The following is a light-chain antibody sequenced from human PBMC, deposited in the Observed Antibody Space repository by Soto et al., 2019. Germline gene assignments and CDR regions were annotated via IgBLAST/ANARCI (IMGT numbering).Light chain of an antibody. CDR3: QQSYSPLRT. CDR1: QSISSY. V-gene: IGKV1-39*01. Sequence: DIQMTQSPSSLSASVGDRVTITCRASQSISSYLNWYQQKPGKAPKLLIYAASSSQSGVPSRFSGSGSGTDFTLTISSLRPEDFAAYSCQQSYSPLRTFGQGTKLEIK. CDR2: AAS. J-gene: IGKJ2*01.